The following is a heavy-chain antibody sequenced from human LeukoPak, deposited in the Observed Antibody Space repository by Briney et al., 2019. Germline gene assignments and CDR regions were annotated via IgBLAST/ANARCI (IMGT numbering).Heavy chain of an antibody. D-gene: IGHD4-23*01. CDR2: INWKSNSI. V-gene: IGHV3-9*03. CDR1: GFTFDDYA. Sequence: GGSLRLSCAASGFTFDDYAMHWVRQAPGKGLEWVSGINWKSNSIGYADSVKGRFTISGDNAKNSLYLQMNSLRAEDMAVYYCAKDRDYGGKGYMDVWGKGTTVTVSS. CDR3: AKDRDYGGKGYMDV. J-gene: IGHJ6*03.